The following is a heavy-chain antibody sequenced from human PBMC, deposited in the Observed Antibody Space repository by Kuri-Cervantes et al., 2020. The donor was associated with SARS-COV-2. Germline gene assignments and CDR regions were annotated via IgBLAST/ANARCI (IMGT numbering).Heavy chain of an antibody. Sequence: GESLKIPCAASGFTFSSYSMNWVRQAPGKGLEWVSYISSSSSTIYYADSVKGRFTISRDNAKNSLYLQMNSLRAEDTAVYYCARVRGRNDFWSGYRERWGDAFDIWGQGTMVTVSS. CDR1: GFTFSSYS. CDR2: ISSSSSTI. V-gene: IGHV3-48*01. CDR3: ARVRGRNDFWSGYRERWGDAFDI. D-gene: IGHD3-3*01. J-gene: IGHJ3*02.